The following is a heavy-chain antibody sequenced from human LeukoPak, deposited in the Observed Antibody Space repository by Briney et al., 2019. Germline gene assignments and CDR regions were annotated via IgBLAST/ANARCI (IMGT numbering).Heavy chain of an antibody. J-gene: IGHJ4*02. D-gene: IGHD3-10*01. CDR1: GGSFSGYY. CDR2: INHSGST. V-gene: IGHV4-34*01. CDR3: ARVSADGSGFLFDY. Sequence: SETLSLTCAVYGGSFSGYYWMWIRQPPGKGLEWIGEINHSGSTNYNPSLKSRVTISVDTSKNQFSLKLSSVTAADTAVYYCARVSADGSGFLFDYWGQGTLVTVSS.